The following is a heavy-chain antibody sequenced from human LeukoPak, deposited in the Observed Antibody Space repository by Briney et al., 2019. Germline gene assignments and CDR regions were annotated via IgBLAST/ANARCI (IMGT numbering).Heavy chain of an antibody. J-gene: IGHJ4*02. D-gene: IGHD3-22*01. CDR1: GGSISSGDYY. CDR3: ARDKFDYYDSSGYYRGFDY. V-gene: IGHV4-61*08. CDR2: IYYSGST. Sequence: PSETLSLTCTVSGGSISSGDYYWSWIRQPPGKGLEWIGYIYYSGSTNYNPSLKSRVTISVDTSKNQFSLKLSSVTAADTAVYYCARDKFDYYDSSGYYRGFDYWGQGTLVTVSS.